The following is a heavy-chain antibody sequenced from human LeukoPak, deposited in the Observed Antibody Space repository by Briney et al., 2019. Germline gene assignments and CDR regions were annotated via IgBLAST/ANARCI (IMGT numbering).Heavy chain of an antibody. Sequence: GASVKVSCKASGYTFTGYYMHWVRQAPGQGLEWMGWINPNSGGTNYAQKFQGRVTMTRDTSISTAYMELSRLRSDDTAVYYCAITRAIWFGEADAFDIWGQGTTVTVSS. V-gene: IGHV1-2*02. D-gene: IGHD3-10*01. CDR2: INPNSGGT. CDR3: AITRAIWFGEADAFDI. J-gene: IGHJ3*02. CDR1: GYTFTGYY.